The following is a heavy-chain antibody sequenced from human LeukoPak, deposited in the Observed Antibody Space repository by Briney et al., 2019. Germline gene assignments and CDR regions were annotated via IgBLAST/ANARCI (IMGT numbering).Heavy chain of an antibody. CDR3: ARDPPAPMVRGVIITGNWFDP. V-gene: IGHV3-21*01. D-gene: IGHD3-10*01. CDR2: ISSSSYI. CDR1: GFTFSSYS. J-gene: IGHJ5*02. Sequence: PGGSLRLSCAASGFTFSSYSMNWVRQAPGKGLEWVSSISSSSYIYYADSVKGRFTISRDNAKNSLYLQMNSLRAEDTAVYYCARDPPAPMVRGVIITGNWFDPRGQGTLVTASS.